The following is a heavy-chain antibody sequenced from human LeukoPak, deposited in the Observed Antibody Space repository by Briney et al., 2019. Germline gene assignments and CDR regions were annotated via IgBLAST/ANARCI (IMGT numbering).Heavy chain of an antibody. D-gene: IGHD2-2*01. CDR2: ISYDGSNK. CDR3: ASAMSPEFDY. CDR1: GFTFSSYA. J-gene: IGHJ4*02. Sequence: GGSLRLSCAASGFTFSSYAMHWVRRAPGKGLEWVAVISYDGSNKYYADSVKGRFTISRDNSKNTLYLQMNSLRAEDTAVYYCASAMSPEFDYWGQGTLVTVSS. V-gene: IGHV3-30-3*01.